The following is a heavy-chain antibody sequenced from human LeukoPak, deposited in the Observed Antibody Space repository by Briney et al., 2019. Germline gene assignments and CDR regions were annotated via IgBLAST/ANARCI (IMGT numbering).Heavy chain of an antibody. Sequence: GGSLRLSCAASGFTFSSYEMNWVRQAPGKGLEWVSYISSSGSTIYYADSVKSRFTISRDNAKNSLYLQMNSLRAEDTAVYYCARDPYYSGYYYFDYWGQGTLVTVSS. CDR3: ARDPYYSGYYYFDY. CDR2: ISSSGSTI. V-gene: IGHV3-48*03. J-gene: IGHJ4*02. D-gene: IGHD3-22*01. CDR1: GFTFSSYE.